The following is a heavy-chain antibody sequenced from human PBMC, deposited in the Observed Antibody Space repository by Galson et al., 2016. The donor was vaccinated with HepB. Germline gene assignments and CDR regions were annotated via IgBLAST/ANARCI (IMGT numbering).Heavy chain of an antibody. D-gene: IGHD6-25*01. CDR2: IYPSGST. CDR1: GGSISSYY. CDR3: ARDRGVVLGAADKLYYYCDGMDG. Sequence: SETLSLTCTVSGGSISSYYWTWIRQPPGKGLEWIGYIYPSGSTNYNPSLKRRVTISVDTSKNQFSLKLSSVTAADTAVYYCARDRGVVLGAADKLYYYCDGMDGWGQGTTVTVSS. V-gene: IGHV4-59*01. J-gene: IGHJ6*02.